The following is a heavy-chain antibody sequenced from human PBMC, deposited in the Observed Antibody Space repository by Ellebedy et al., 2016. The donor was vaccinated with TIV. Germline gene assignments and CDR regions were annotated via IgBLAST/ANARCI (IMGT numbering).Heavy chain of an antibody. Sequence: GESLKISXAASGFTFSSYGMHWVRQAPGKGLEWVAVIWYDGSNKYYADSVKGRFTISRDNSKNTLYLQMNSLSAEDTAVYYCARARLDWNWFDPWGQGTLVTVSS. D-gene: IGHD3-9*01. CDR2: IWYDGSNK. CDR1: GFTFSSYG. J-gene: IGHJ5*02. CDR3: ARARLDWNWFDP. V-gene: IGHV3-33*01.